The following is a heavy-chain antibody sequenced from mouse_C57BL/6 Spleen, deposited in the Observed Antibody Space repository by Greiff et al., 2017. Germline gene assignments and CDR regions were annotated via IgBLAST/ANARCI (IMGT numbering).Heavy chain of an antibody. J-gene: IGHJ2*01. V-gene: IGHV1-26*01. Sequence: EVQLQQSGPELVKPGASVKISCKASGYTFTDYYMNWVKQSHGKSLEWIGDINPNNGGTSYNQKFKGKATLTVDKSSSTAYMGLRSLTSEDSAVYYCARYHSFDYWGQGTTLTVSS. CDR1: GYTFTDYY. CDR3: ARYHSFDY. CDR2: INPNNGGT.